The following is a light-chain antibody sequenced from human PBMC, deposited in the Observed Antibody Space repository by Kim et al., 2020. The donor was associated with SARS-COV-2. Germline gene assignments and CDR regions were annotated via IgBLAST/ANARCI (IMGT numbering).Light chain of an antibody. Sequence: PGNIEAISRPRSSGSIGRNDLDGYQQTTGSAPTPGIYEDNQRPAGVPDRFSGSIDSASNSASLTISGLKTEEEVDYYCQSYAWVFGGGTQLTVL. CDR1: SGSIGRND. J-gene: IGLJ3*02. CDR3: QSYAWV. V-gene: IGLV6-57*03. CDR2: EDN.